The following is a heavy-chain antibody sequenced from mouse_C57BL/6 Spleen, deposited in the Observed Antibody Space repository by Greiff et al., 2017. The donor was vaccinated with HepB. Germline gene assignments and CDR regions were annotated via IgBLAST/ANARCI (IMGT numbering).Heavy chain of an antibody. CDR1: GYTFTSYW. CDR2: IDPNSGGT. J-gene: IGHJ1*03. CDR3: ARVIISDYEEYFDV. V-gene: IGHV1-72*01. D-gene: IGHD2-4*01. Sequence: QVQLKQPGAELVKPGASVKLSCKASGYTFTSYWMHWVKQRPGRGLEWIGRIDPNSGGTKYNEKFKSKATLTVDKPSSTAYMQLSSLTSEDSAVYYCARVIISDYEEYFDVWGTGTTVTVSS.